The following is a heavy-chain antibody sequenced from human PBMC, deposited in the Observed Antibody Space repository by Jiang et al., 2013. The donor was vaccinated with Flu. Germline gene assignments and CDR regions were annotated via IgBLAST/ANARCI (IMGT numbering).Heavy chain of an antibody. CDR2: IIPSHDIA. D-gene: IGHD5-18*01. CDR1: GDTFISYA. J-gene: IGHJ4*02. V-gene: IGHV1-69*04. CDR3: ARGVGGYSYGYILY. Sequence: GAEVKKPGSAVKVSCKAFGDTFISYAFSWVRQAPGQGLEWMGRIIPSHDIANYAQKFQGRVTITADKSTSTAYMELTSLRSEDTAVYYCARGVGGYSYGYILYWGQGTLVTVSS.